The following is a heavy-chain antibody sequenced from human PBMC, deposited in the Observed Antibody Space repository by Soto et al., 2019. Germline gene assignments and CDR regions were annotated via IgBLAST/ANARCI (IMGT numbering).Heavy chain of an antibody. D-gene: IGHD3-3*01. CDR2: ISGSGGST. CDR3: AKDRVRFGGPLCDY. CDR1: GFTFSSYA. J-gene: IGHJ4*02. Sequence: QPGGSLRLSCAASGFTFSSYAMSWVRQAPGKGLEWVSAISGSGGSTYYADSVKGRFTISRDNSKNTLYLQMNSLRAEDTAVYYCAKDRVRFGGPLCDYWGQETRVTVAS. V-gene: IGHV3-23*01.